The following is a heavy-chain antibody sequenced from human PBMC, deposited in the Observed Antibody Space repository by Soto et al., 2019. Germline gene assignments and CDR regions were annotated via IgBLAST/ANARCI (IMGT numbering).Heavy chain of an antibody. CDR3: VRVTGDERH. V-gene: IGHV3-53*01. Sequence: EVQLVESGGGLTQPGGSLRLSCVVSGFIVSRSHMMWVRQAPGKGLEGVSVIYNHGQINYVDPVKGRFTIARDNSKNTIYLQMHSLKVEDPAVYYCVRVTGDERHWGEGALFTVSS. CDR1: GFIVSRSH. J-gene: IGHJ4*02. D-gene: IGHD7-27*01. CDR2: IYNHGQI.